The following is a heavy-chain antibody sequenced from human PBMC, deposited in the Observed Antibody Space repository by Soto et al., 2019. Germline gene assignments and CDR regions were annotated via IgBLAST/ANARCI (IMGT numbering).Heavy chain of an antibody. CDR1: GFTFSSYA. CDR2: ISHDGSNK. D-gene: IGHD6-19*01. CDR3: AKSYNSGWYVHFDF. J-gene: IGHJ4*02. V-gene: IGHV3-30*18. Sequence: GGSLRLSCAVSGFTFSSYAMHWVRQAPGKGLEWVALISHDGSNKYYADSVKGRFTISRDNSKNTLSLQMNSLRAEDTAVYYCAKSYNSGWYVHFDFWGQGTLVTVSS.